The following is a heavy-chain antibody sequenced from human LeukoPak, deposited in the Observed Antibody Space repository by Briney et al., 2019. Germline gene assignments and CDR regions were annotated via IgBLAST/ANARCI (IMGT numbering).Heavy chain of an antibody. V-gene: IGHV1-3*01. Sequence: GGSLRLSCAASGFTFTSYAMHWVRQAPGQRLEWMGWINAGNGNTKYSQKFQGRVTITRDTSASTAYMELSSLRSEDTAVYYCARCTSWGNWFDPWGQGTLVTVS. CDR2: INAGNGNT. CDR1: GFTFTSYA. CDR3: ARCTSWGNWFDP. D-gene: IGHD2-2*01. J-gene: IGHJ5*02.